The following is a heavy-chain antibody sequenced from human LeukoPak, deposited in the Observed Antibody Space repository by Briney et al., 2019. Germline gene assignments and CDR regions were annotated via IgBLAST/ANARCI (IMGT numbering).Heavy chain of an antibody. CDR3: ARGVDTAANSYGEVEMDV. CDR2: INPSGGST. V-gene: IGHV1-46*01. J-gene: IGHJ6*04. D-gene: IGHD5-18*01. Sequence: ASVKVSCKASGYTFTSYYMHWVRQAPGQGLEWMGIINPSGGSTSYAQKFRGRVTMTRDTSTSTVYMELSSLRSEDTAVYYCARGVDTAANSYGEVEMDVWGKGTTVTVSS. CDR1: GYTFTSYY.